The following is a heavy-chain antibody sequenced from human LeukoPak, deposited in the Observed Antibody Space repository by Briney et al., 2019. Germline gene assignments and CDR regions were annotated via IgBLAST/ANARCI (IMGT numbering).Heavy chain of an antibody. CDR3: ASPDSSSWYRLDY. D-gene: IGHD6-13*01. J-gene: IGHJ4*02. V-gene: IGHV1-2*06. CDR1: GYTFTGYY. Sequence: ASVKVSCKASGYTFTGYYMHWVRQAPGQGLEWMGRINPNSGGTNYAQKFQGRVTMTRDTSISTAYMELSRLRSDDTAVYYCASPDSSSWYRLDYWGQGTLVTVSS. CDR2: INPNSGGT.